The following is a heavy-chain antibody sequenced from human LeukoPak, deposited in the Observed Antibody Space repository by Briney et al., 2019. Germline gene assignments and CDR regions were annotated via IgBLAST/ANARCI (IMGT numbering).Heavy chain of an antibody. CDR3: ARHPIAAAGNPWHYFDY. CDR1: GYSFTTYW. J-gene: IGHJ4*02. V-gene: IGHV5-51*01. Sequence: PGESLKISCKGSGYSFTTYWIVWVRQMPGKGLEWMGIIYPGDSDTRYSPSFQGQVTISADKSINTAYLQWSSLKASDTAMYYCARHPIAAAGNPWHYFDYWGQGILVTVSS. CDR2: IYPGDSDT. D-gene: IGHD6-13*01.